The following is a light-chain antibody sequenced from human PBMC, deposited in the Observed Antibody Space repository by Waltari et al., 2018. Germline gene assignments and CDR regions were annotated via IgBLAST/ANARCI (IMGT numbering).Light chain of an antibody. J-gene: IGLJ3*02. CDR3: AAWDDSLSGRV. Sequence: QSVLTQPPSVSGAPGQSVTISCTGSSSNIGAGYDVHWYQQFPGRAPKLLIYGNKNRPSGVPGRFSGPRSGTSASLAITGLQTEDEADYYCAAWDDSLSGRVFGGRTKVTVL. CDR1: SSNIGAGYD. CDR2: GNK. V-gene: IGLV1-40*01.